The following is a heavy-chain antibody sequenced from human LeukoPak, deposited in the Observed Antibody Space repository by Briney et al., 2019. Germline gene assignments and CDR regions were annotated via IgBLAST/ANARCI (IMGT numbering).Heavy chain of an antibody. CDR3: ARDMVCSSTSCPFDY. D-gene: IGHD2-2*01. V-gene: IGHV3-30*02. J-gene: IGHJ4*02. CDR2: IRYDGSNK. CDR1: GFTFSSYG. Sequence: TGGSLRLSCAASGFTFSSYGMHWVRQAPGKGLEWVAFIRYDGSNKYYADSVKGRFTISRDNSKNTLYLQMNSLRAEDTAVYYCARDMVCSSTSCPFDYWGQGTLVTVSS.